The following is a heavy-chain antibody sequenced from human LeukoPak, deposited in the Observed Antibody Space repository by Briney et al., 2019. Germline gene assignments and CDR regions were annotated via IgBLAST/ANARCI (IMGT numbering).Heavy chain of an antibody. CDR1: GFTFSSYA. J-gene: IGHJ4*02. CDR3: AKDRGYDSRGLDY. CDR2: ISGSGGST. V-gene: IGHV3-23*01. Sequence: GGSLRLSCAASGFTFSSYAMSWVRQAPGKGQEWVSAISGSGGSTYYADSVKGRFTISRDNSKNTLYLQMNSLRAEDTAVYYCAKDRGYDSRGLDYWGQGTLVTVSS. D-gene: IGHD3-22*01.